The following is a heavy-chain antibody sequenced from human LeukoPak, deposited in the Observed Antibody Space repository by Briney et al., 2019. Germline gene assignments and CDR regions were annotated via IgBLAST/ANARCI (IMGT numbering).Heavy chain of an antibody. D-gene: IGHD3-22*01. CDR3: AREPYYYDSSGYYSLHYFDY. V-gene: IGHV3-74*01. CDR2: INSDGSST. Sequence: GGSLRLSCAASGFTFSSYWMHWVRQAPGKGLVWVSRINSDGSSTSYADPVKGRFTISRDNAKNTLYLQMNSLRAEDTAVYYCAREPYYYDSSGYYSLHYFDYWGQGTLVTVSS. J-gene: IGHJ4*02. CDR1: GFTFSSYW.